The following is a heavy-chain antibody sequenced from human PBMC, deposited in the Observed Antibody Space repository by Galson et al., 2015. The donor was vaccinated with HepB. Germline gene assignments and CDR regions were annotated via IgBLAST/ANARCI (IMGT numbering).Heavy chain of an antibody. CDR2: IGTAGDT. Sequence: SLRLSCAASGFTFSSYDMHWVRQTTGKGLEWVSGIGTAGDTYYPGSVKGRFTISRENAKNSLYLQMNSLRVGDTAVYYCMRGWGGGTNWFDPCGQGILVSVSS. CDR1: GFTFSSYD. J-gene: IGHJ5*02. D-gene: IGHD3-16*01. V-gene: IGHV3-13*01. CDR3: MRGWGGGTNWFDP.